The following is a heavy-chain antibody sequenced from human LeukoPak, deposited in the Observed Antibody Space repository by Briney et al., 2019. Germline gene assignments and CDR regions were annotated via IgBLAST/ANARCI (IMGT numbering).Heavy chain of an antibody. CDR2: IYYSGST. J-gene: IGHJ3*02. CDR1: GGSISSYY. D-gene: IGHD3-22*01. Sequence: SETLSLTCTVSGGSISSYYWGWIRQPPGKGLEWIGSIYYSGSTYYNPSLKSRVIISVDTSKNQFSLKLSSVTAADTAVYYCARADYYDSSGYYMTWEGSFGAFDIWGQGTMVTVSS. CDR3: ARADYYDSSGYYMTWEGSFGAFDI. V-gene: IGHV4-39*07.